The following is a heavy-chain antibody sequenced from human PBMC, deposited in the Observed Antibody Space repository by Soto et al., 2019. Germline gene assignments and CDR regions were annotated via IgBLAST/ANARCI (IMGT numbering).Heavy chain of an antibody. CDR1: GGSISSYY. D-gene: IGHD4-17*01. CDR3: ARYRLSYGDYVGWLDP. CDR2: IYYSGST. V-gene: IGHV4-59*01. Sequence: TSETLSLTCTVSGGSISSYYWSWIRQPPGKGLEWIGYIYYSGSTNYNPSLKSRVTISVDTSKNQFSLKLSSVTAADTAVYYCARYRLSYGDYVGWLDPWGQGTLVTVSS. J-gene: IGHJ5*02.